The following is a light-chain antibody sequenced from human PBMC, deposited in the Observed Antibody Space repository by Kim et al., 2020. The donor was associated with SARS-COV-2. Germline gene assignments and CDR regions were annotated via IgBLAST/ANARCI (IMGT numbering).Light chain of an antibody. CDR1: QSVSSY. CDR3: QQRSNWPPFT. CDR2: DAS. Sequence: EIVLTQSPATLSLSLGERATLSCRASQSVSSYLALYQQKPGQAPRLLIYDASNSATGIPARFSGSGSGTDFTLTISSLEPEDFAVYYCQQRSNWPPFTFGPGTKVDIK. J-gene: IGKJ3*01. V-gene: IGKV3-11*01.